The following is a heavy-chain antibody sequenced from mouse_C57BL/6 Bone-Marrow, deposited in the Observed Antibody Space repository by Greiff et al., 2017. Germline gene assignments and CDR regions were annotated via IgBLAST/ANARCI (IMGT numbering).Heavy chain of an antibody. Sequence: QVQLKQPGAELVKPGASVKLSCKASGYTFTSYWMHRVKQRPGQGLEWIGMIHPNSGSTNYNEKFQSKATLTVDNSSCTAYMQLSSLTSEDSAVYYCARHRSGYVFDYWGQGTTLTVSS. CDR1: GYTFTSYW. V-gene: IGHV1-64*01. D-gene: IGHD3-2*02. J-gene: IGHJ2*01. CDR3: ARHRSGYVFDY. CDR2: IHPNSGST.